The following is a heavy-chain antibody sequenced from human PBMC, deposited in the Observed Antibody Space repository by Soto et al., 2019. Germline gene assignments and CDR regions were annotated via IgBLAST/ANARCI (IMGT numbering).Heavy chain of an antibody. D-gene: IGHD6-6*01. CDR1: GHTFTGYF. J-gene: IGHJ5*02. V-gene: IGHV1-2*06. Sequence: GASMKVSWKASGHTFTGYFIHWLRHAPGQGLRWMGQINPHSGAPTYARKFQDRVTMTRDTSINTAYMELSSLRSDDTAIYSCAYLPPSRDWSDPWGQGTLVTVSS. CDR3: AYLPPSRDWSDP. CDR2: INPHSGAP.